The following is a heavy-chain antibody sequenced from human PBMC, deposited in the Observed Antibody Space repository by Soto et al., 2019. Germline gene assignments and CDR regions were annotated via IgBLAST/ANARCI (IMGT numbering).Heavy chain of an antibody. D-gene: IGHD3-22*01. CDR2: IDPSDSQT. CDR3: ARQIYDSDTGPNFQYYFDS. CDR1: GYSFAGYW. J-gene: IGHJ4*02. V-gene: IGHV5-10-1*01. Sequence: GESLKISCMGSGYSFAGYWITWVRQKPGKGLEWMGRIDPSDSQTYYSPSFRGHVTISATKSITTVFLQWSSLRASDTAMYYCARQIYDSDTGPNFQYYFDSWGQGTPVTVSS.